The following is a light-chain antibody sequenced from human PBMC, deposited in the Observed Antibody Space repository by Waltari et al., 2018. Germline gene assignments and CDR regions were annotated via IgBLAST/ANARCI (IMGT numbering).Light chain of an antibody. J-gene: IGKJ2*01. CDR1: QSVRSW. V-gene: IGKV1-5*01. CDR3: QQYDSYVYT. Sequence: DIQMTQSPSTLSASVGDTVTITGRASQSVRSWLAWYQQKAGKAPTVLIYDASDLESGVPSRFSVSGSDTEFTLTISNLQPDDFATYYCQQYDSYVYTFGQGTKLEIK. CDR2: DAS.